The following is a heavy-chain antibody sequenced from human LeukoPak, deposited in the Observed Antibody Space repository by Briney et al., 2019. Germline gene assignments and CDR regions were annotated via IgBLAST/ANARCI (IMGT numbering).Heavy chain of an antibody. D-gene: IGHD6-19*01. J-gene: IGHJ4*02. CDR3: ARGSSGRDY. CDR1: VGSLRSYY. CDR2: IYYSGST. V-gene: IGHV4-59*01. Sequence: SETLCVSSTLSVGSLRSYYWSWIRQPPGKGLEWIGYIYYSGSTDYNPPHKSRVTISVDTPKNQFSLKLSSVTAADTAVYYCARGSSGRDYWGQGTLVTVSS.